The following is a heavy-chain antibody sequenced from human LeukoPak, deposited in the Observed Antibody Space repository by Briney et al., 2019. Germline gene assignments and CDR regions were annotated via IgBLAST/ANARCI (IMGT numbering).Heavy chain of an antibody. Sequence: GGSLRLSCAASGFSFDEFAMHWVRQAPGKGLEWVSGINFNGDTSRYAHSVNGRFTISSDNAKKVVYLQMNGRRGEDTALYYCARDRDYNLADSFDHWGQGTLVTVSS. CDR2: INFNGDTS. CDR1: GFSFDEFA. D-gene: IGHD5-24*01. CDR3: ARDRDYNLADSFDH. J-gene: IGHJ4*02. V-gene: IGHV3-9*01.